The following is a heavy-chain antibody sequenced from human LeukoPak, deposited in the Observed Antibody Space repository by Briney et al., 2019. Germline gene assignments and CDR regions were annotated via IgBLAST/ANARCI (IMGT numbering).Heavy chain of an antibody. J-gene: IGHJ4*02. D-gene: IGHD3-16*02. Sequence: SSETLSLTCTVSGGFISSSSYYWGWIRQPPGKGLEWIGSIYYSGSTYYNPSLKSRVTISVDTSKNQFSLKLSSVTAADTAVYYCASGYYDYVWGSYRPLDYWGQGTLVTVSS. CDR2: IYYSGST. V-gene: IGHV4-39*01. CDR3: ASGYYDYVWGSYRPLDY. CDR1: GGFISSSSYY.